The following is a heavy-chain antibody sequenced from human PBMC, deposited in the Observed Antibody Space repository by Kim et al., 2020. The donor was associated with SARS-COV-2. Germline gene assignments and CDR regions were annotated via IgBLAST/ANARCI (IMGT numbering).Heavy chain of an antibody. J-gene: IGHJ3*02. V-gene: IGHV1-69*13. D-gene: IGHD6-13*01. CDR1: GGTFSSYA. CDR2: IIPIFGTA. CDR3: AKSWYRDIDAFDI. Sequence: SVKVSCKASGGTFSSYAISWVRQAPGQGLEWMGGIIPIFGTANYAQKFQGRVTITADESTSTAYMELSSLRSEDTAVYYCAKSWYRDIDAFDIWGQGTMVTVSA.